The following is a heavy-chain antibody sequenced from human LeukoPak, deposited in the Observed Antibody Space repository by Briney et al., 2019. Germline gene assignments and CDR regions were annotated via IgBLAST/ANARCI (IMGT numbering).Heavy chain of an antibody. CDR2: TYYRSKWYN. CDR1: GDSVSSNSAA. V-gene: IGHV6-1*01. D-gene: IGHD1-26*01. Sequence: SQTLSLTCAISGDSVSSNSAAWNWIRQSPSRGLEWLGRTYYRSKWYNDYAVSVKSRITINPDTSKNQFSLQLNSVTPEDTAVYYCARGTNSGSYLGPNWFDPWGQGTLVTVSS. CDR3: ARGTNSGSYLGPNWFDP. J-gene: IGHJ5*02.